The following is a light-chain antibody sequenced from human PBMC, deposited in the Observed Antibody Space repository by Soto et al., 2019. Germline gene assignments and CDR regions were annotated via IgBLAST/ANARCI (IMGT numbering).Light chain of an antibody. CDR3: QTWGTGIQV. J-gene: IGLJ2*01. Sequence: QPVLTQSPSASASLGASVKLTCTLSSGHSSYAIAWHQQQPEKGPRFLMNLNSDGSHRKGDGVPDRFSGSISGAERYLTIASLQSGDEADYYCQTWGTGIQVFGGGTKLTVL. CDR2: LNSDGSH. CDR1: SGHSSYA. V-gene: IGLV4-69*01.